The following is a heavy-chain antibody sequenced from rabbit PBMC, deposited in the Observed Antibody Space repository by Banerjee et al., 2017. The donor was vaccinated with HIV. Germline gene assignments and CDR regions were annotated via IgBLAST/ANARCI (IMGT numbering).Heavy chain of an antibody. Sequence: QEQLEESGGDLVKPEGSLTLTCKASGFDFSSYRMSWVRQAPGKGLEWIAYIYPDYGSTYYASWVNGRFSISKTSSTTVTLQMTSLTAADTATYFCARDLAGVIGWNFGLWGQGTLVTVS. CDR3: ARDLAGVIGWNFGL. V-gene: IGHV1S45*01. CDR1: GFDFSSYR. D-gene: IGHD4-1*01. J-gene: IGHJ3*01. CDR2: IYPDYGST.